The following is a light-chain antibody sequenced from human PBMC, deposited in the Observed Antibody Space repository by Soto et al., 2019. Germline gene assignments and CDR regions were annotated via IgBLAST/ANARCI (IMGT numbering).Light chain of an antibody. CDR2: AAS. CDR1: QTIMTY. V-gene: IGKV1-6*01. J-gene: IGKJ1*01. Sequence: IQMTQSPSSLSASVGDEVTITCRASQTIMTYLNWYQLKPGKAPKLLIYAASSLQSGVPSRFSGSGSGTDFTLTISSLQPEDFATYYCLQDYNYPTFGQGTKVDIK. CDR3: LQDYNYPT.